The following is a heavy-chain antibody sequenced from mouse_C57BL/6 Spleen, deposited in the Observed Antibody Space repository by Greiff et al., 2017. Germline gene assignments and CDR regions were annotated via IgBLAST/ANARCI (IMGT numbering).Heavy chain of an antibody. J-gene: IGHJ1*03. D-gene: IGHD1-1*01. CDR1: GFTFSSYA. CDR3: TRDGIYYYGSSYGYCDV. Sequence: EVQGVESGEGLVKPGGSLKLSCAASGFTFSSYAMSWVRQTPEKRLEWVAYISSGGDYIYYADTVKGRFTISRDNARNTLYLQMSSLKSEDTAMYYCTRDGIYYYGSSYGYCDVWGTGTTVTVSS. V-gene: IGHV5-9-1*02. CDR2: ISSGGDYI.